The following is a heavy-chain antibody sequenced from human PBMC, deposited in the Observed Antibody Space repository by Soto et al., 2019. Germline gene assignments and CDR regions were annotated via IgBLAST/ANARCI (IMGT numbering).Heavy chain of an antibody. V-gene: IGHV1-69*04. CDR2: IIPILGIA. D-gene: IGHD3-10*01. J-gene: IGHJ3*02. CDR3: ARDSPLAGYGSGSYYIGAFDI. CDR1: GGTFSSYT. Sequence: GASVKVSCKASGGTFSSYTISWVRQAPGQGLEWMGRIIPILGIANYAQKFQGRVTITADKSTSTAYMELSSLRSEDTAVYYCARDSPLAGYGSGSYYIGAFDIWGQGTMVTVSS.